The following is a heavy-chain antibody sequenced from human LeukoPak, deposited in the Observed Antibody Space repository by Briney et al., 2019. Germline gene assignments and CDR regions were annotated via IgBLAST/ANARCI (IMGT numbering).Heavy chain of an antibody. D-gene: IGHD4-23*01. CDR3: ARTRVKGYYFDY. V-gene: IGHV3-33*01. Sequence: GGSLRLSCAASGFTFSSYGMHWVRQAPGEGLEWVAVIWYDGSNKYYADSVKGRFTISRDNSKNTLYLQMNSLRAEDTAVYYCARTRVKGYYFDYWGQGTLVTVSS. J-gene: IGHJ4*02. CDR2: IWYDGSNK. CDR1: GFTFSSYG.